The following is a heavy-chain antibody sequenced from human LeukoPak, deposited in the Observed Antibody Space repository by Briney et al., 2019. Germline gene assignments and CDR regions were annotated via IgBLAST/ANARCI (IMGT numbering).Heavy chain of an antibody. J-gene: IGHJ2*01. CDR2: SSGSGGST. D-gene: IGHD1-26*01. V-gene: IGHV3-23*01. CDR1: GFTFSSYA. CDR3: AKDRWELLPTWYFDL. Sequence: GGSLRLSCAASGFTFSSYAMSWVRQAPGKGLEGVSASSGSGGSTYYADSVKGRFTISRDNSKDTLYLQMNSLRAEDTAVYYCAKDRWELLPTWYFDLWGRGTLVTVSS.